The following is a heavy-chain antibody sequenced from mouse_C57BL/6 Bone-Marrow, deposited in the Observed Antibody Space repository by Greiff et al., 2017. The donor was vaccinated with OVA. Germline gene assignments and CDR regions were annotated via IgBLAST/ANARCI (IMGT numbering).Heavy chain of an antibody. Sequence: EVMLVESGGGLVQPGGSLKLSCAASGFTFSDYGMAWVRQAPRQGPEWVAFISNLAYSIYYADTVTGRFTISRENAKNTLYLEMSSLRSEDTAMYYCARLMITDYAMDYWGQGTSVTVSS. J-gene: IGHJ4*01. V-gene: IGHV5-15*04. D-gene: IGHD2-4*01. CDR3: ARLMITDYAMDY. CDR1: GFTFSDYG. CDR2: ISNLAYSI.